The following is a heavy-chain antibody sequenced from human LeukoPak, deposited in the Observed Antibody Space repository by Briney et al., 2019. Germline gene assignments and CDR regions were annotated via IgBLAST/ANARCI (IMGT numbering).Heavy chain of an antibody. D-gene: IGHD1-26*01. CDR3: ARDVYSGSYYVGY. V-gene: IGHV3-74*01. CDR1: GFTFSSYW. CDR2: INSDGSTT. J-gene: IGHJ4*02. Sequence: GGSLRLSCAASGFTFSSYWMHWVRQAPGKVLVWVARINSDGSTTSYADSVKGRFTISRDNAKNTLYLQMNSLRAEDTAVYYCARDVYSGSYYVGYWGQGTLVTVSS.